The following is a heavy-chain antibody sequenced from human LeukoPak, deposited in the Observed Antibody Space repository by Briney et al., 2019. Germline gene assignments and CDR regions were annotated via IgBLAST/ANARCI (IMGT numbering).Heavy chain of an antibody. CDR3: ARDRYYYDTGGYSLFDY. J-gene: IGHJ4*02. CDR1: GGSISSSSYY. CDR2: IYYSGST. V-gene: IGHV4-39*07. Sequence: SETLSLTCTVFGGSISSSSYYWGWIRQPPGKGLEWIGSIYYSGSTYYNPSLKSRVTMSVDTSKNQFSLKLSSVTAADTAVYYCARDRYYYDTGGYSLFDYWGQGTLVTVSS. D-gene: IGHD3-22*01.